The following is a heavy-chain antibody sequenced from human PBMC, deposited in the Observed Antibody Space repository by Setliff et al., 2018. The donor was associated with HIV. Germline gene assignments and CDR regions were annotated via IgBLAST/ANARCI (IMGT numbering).Heavy chain of an antibody. J-gene: IGHJ4*02. Sequence: PGGSLRLSCAASGFTLSDYYMSWIRQAPGKGLEWVSYISSSGSTLYHADSVKGRFTISRDNAKKSLYLQMNSLRAEDTAVYYCASVLNRFPVGYWGQGTLVTVSS. CDR1: GFTLSDYY. V-gene: IGHV3-11*04. CDR2: ISSSGSTL. CDR3: ASVLNRFPVGY. D-gene: IGHD3-16*01.